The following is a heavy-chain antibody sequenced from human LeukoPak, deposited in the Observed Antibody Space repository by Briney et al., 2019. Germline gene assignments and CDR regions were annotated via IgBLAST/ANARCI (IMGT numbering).Heavy chain of an antibody. J-gene: IGHJ4*02. CDR2: ISYSGST. V-gene: IGHV4-59*01. CDR3: ARIDTSWFTFDD. CDR1: GGSFSGDY. Sequence: SETLSLTCGVYGGSFSGDYWNWIRQPPGQGLEWIGYISYSGSTNYNPSLKSRVTISVDTPKSQFSLKLSSVTAADTALYYCARIDTSWFTFDDWGQSTLITVSS. D-gene: IGHD2-2*01.